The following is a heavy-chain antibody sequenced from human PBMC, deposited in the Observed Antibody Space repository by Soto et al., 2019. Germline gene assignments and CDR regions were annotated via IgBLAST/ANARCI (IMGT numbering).Heavy chain of an antibody. CDR3: VRRHVSATGIDWFDP. D-gene: IGHD6-13*01. Sequence: QVQLVQSGTEVKKPGASVKVSCKASGYTFTSYGIHWVRQAPGQRLEGMGWINAANGDTKYSPKFQGRVTITRDTSASTAYMEVSSLRSEDTAVYYCVRRHVSATGIDWFDPWGQGTLVTVSS. CDR1: GYTFTSYG. J-gene: IGHJ5*02. V-gene: IGHV1-3*01. CDR2: INAANGDT.